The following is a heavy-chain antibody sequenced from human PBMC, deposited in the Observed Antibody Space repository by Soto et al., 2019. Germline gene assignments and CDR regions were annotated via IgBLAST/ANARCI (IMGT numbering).Heavy chain of an antibody. CDR1: GGSFSGYY. V-gene: IGHV4-34*01. D-gene: IGHD3-3*02. Sequence: SETLSLTCAVHGGSFSGYYWSWIRQPPGKGLEWIGEINHSGSTNYNPSLKSRVTISVDTSKNQFSLKLSSVTAADTAVYYCARGFHFYYYYGMDVWGQGTTVTVSS. J-gene: IGHJ6*02. CDR2: INHSGST. CDR3: ARGFHFYYYYGMDV.